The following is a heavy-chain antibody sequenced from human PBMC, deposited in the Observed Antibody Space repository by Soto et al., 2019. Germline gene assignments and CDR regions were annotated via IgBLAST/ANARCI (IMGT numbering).Heavy chain of an antibody. V-gene: IGHV3-30-3*01. J-gene: IGHJ6*02. D-gene: IGHD1-26*01. CDR2: ISYDGSNK. Sequence: GWSLRLSCAASGFTFSSYAMHWVRQAPGKGLEWVAVISYDGSNKYYADSVKGRFTISRDNSKNTLYLQMNSLRAEDTAVYYCARVSHAGVGFYYYGMDVWGQGTTVTVSS. CDR1: GFTFSSYA. CDR3: ARVSHAGVGFYYYGMDV.